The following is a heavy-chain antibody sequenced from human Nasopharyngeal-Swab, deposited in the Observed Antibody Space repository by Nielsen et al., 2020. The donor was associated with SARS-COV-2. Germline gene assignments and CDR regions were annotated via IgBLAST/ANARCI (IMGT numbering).Heavy chain of an antibody. Sequence: WIRQPPGKGLEWIGEIYHSGSTNYNPSLKSRVTISVDKSKNQFSLKLSSVTAADTAVYYCAREVAAGGDYWGQGTLVIVSS. J-gene: IGHJ4*02. CDR2: IYHSGST. CDR3: AREVAAGGDY. D-gene: IGHD6-13*01. V-gene: IGHV4-4*02.